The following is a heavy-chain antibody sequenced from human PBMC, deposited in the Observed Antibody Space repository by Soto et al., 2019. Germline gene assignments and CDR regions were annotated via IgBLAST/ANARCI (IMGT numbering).Heavy chain of an antibody. CDR2: ISGYNGDA. CDR1: GYTFTRYG. CDR3: ARNGQPPYYYYGLDV. J-gene: IGHJ6*02. D-gene: IGHD2-8*01. Sequence: QGQLVQSGAEVKMPGASVKVSCKASGYTFTRYGISWVRQAPGQGLEWMGWISGYNGDANYAQSFQGRVSMTIDTSTTPAYMELRTLTPDDTAVYYCARNGQPPYYYYGLDVWGQGTTVTVSS. V-gene: IGHV1-18*01.